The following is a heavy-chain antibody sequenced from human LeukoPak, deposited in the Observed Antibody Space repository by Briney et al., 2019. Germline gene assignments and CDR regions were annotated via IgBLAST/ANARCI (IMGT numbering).Heavy chain of an antibody. Sequence: GGSLRLSCAASGFTFSSYWMTWVRQAPGKGLEWVANIMEDGSEKYYVDSVEGRFTVSRDNAKNSLYLQVNSLRAEDTAVYYCARLNYDFWSGVWEGYYMDVWGKGTTVTVSS. CDR1: GFTFSSYW. CDR2: IMEDGSEK. V-gene: IGHV3-7*01. J-gene: IGHJ6*03. D-gene: IGHD3-3*01. CDR3: ARLNYDFWSGVWEGYYMDV.